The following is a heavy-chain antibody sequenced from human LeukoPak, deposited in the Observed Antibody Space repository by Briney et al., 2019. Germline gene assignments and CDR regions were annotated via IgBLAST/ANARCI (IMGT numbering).Heavy chain of an antibody. J-gene: IGHJ5*01. V-gene: IGHV4-59*01. CDR1: GGSISSFY. CDR3: ARAVLATKSEHWFDS. CDR2: IYYTGST. D-gene: IGHD2-8*01. Sequence: ETLSLTCPVSGGSISSFYWSWIRPPPGKGLEWIGYIYYTGSTNYNSSLKSRVTISVDTSKNQFSLNLSSVTAADTAMYYCARAVLATKSEHWFDSWGQGTLVTVSS.